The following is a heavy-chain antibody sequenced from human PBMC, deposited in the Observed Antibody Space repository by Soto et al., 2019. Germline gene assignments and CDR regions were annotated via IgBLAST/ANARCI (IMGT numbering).Heavy chain of an antibody. CDR3: AKDRDIVVVVAALGY. Sequence: GGSLRLSCAASGFTFSSYGMHWVRQAPGKGLEWVAAISGGGGSTYYADSVKGRFTISRDNSKNTLYLQMNSLRAEDTAVYYCAKDRDIVVVVAALGYWGQGTLVTVSS. CDR1: GFTFSSYG. J-gene: IGHJ4*02. V-gene: IGHV3-23*01. D-gene: IGHD2-15*01. CDR2: ISGGGGST.